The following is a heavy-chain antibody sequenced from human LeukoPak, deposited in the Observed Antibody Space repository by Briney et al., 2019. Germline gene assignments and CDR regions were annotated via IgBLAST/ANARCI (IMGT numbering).Heavy chain of an antibody. CDR1: GYSFTTYW. CDR3: ARLGYCSSGLCYGGDY. D-gene: IGHD2-15*01. Sequence: GESLKISCKGSGYSFTTYWIGWVRQMPGKGLEWMGVIYPYDSDTRYSPSFQGQVSISVDKSISTAYLQWSSLKASDTAMFYCARLGYCSSGLCYGGDYWGQGTLVTDSS. CDR2: IYPYDSDT. V-gene: IGHV5-51*01. J-gene: IGHJ4*02.